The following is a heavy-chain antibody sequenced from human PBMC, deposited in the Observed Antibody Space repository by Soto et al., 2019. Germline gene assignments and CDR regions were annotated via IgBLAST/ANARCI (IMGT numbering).Heavy chain of an antibody. CDR1: GGSISSINC. J-gene: IGHJ4*02. V-gene: IGHV4-4*02. CDR3: ARTYSSSWPFDS. CDR2: TYHSGST. Sequence: QVQLQESGPGLVKPSGTLSLTCAVSGGSISSINCWSWVRQPPGKGLEWIGDTYHSGSTNYNPSLQSRVTISVDKSTNQFSLKLSSVTAADTAVYYCARTYSSSWPFDSWGQGTLVTVSS. D-gene: IGHD6-13*01.